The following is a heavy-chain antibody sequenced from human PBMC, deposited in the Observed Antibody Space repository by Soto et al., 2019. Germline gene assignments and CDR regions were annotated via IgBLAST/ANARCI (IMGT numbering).Heavy chain of an antibody. CDR2: ISRRGSPK. Sequence: EVVLLESGGALIQPGGSLRLSCAASGFTFGIYAMTWVRQAPGKGLEWVSSISRRGSPKYYADSVKGRFTISRDNSKNTLYLQMDSLRAEDTDVYYCAKDLLRYADWFYGLDVWGQWTTVTVSS. J-gene: IGHJ6*02. V-gene: IGHV3-23*01. CDR3: AKDLLRYADWFYGLDV. CDR1: GFTFGIYA. D-gene: IGHD3-9*01.